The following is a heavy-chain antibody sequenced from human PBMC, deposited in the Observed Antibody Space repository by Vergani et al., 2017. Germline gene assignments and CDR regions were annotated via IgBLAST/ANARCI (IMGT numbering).Heavy chain of an antibody. CDR3: ARDGGDDFWSGYYDY. CDR1: GYTFTGYY. J-gene: IGHJ4*02. V-gene: IGHV1-2*04. CDR2: INPNSGGT. D-gene: IGHD3-3*01. Sequence: QVQLVQSGAEVKKPGASVQVSCKASGYTFTGYYMHWVRQAPGQGLEWMGWINPNSGGTNYAQKFQGWVTMTRDTSISTAYMELSRLRSDDTAVYYCARDGGDDFWSGYYDYWGQGTLVTVSS.